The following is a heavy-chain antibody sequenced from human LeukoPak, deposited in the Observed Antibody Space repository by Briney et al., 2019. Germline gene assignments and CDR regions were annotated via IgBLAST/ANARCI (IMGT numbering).Heavy chain of an antibody. D-gene: IGHD3-10*01. V-gene: IGHV1-2*02. CDR2: INPNSGTP. CDR1: GYTFIGQY. J-gene: IGHJ4*02. Sequence: GASVKVSCKASGYTFIGQYIHWVRQAPGQGLEWMGWINPNSGTPKYAQKFQGGVTMTRDTSIRTAYMELTRLRSDDTAVYYCARDRDGSGSYAHWGQGTLVTVSS. CDR3: ARDRDGSGSYAH.